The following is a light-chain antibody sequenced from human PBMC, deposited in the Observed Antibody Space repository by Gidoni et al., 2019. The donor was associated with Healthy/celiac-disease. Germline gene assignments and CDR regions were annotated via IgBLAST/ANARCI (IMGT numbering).Light chain of an antibody. CDR2: GAS. J-gene: IGKJ5*01. Sequence: EIVLTQSTGTLSLSPGERATLSCRASQSVSSSYLAWYQQKPGQAPRLIIYGASSRDTGIPDRCSGSGSGTDFTITISRLELEDFAVYYCQQYGSSPAFGQGTRLEIK. CDR1: QSVSSSY. CDR3: QQYGSSPA. V-gene: IGKV3-20*01.